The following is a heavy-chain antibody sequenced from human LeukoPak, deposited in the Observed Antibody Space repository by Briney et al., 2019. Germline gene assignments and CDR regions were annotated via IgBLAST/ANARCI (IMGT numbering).Heavy chain of an antibody. CDR1: GYTLTELS. J-gene: IGHJ4*02. CDR2: FDPEDGET. Sequence: ASVKVSCKVSGYTLTELSMHWVRQAPGKGLEWMGGFDPEDGETIYAQKFQGRVTMTRDTSISTAYMELSSLRSDDAAVYYCARRGEGYNFAYWGQGTLVTVSS. V-gene: IGHV1-24*01. D-gene: IGHD5-24*01. CDR3: ARRGEGYNFAY.